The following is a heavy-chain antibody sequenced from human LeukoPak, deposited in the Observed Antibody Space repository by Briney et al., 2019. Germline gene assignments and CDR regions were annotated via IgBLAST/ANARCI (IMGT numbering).Heavy chain of an antibody. CDR3: ASDQGAAYLYDLGY. V-gene: IGHV1-69*01. CDR2: FIPIFGTA. Sequence: ASVKVSCKASGGTFSSYAISWVRQAPGQGLEWMGGFIPIFGTANYAQKFQGRVTITADESTSTVYMELSSLRSEDTAVYYCASDQGAAYLYDLGYWGQGTLVTVSS. J-gene: IGHJ4*02. D-gene: IGHD2-21*01. CDR1: GGTFSSYA.